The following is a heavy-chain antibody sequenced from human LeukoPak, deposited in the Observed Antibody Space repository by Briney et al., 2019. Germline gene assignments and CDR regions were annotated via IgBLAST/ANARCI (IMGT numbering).Heavy chain of an antibody. J-gene: IGHJ3*02. D-gene: IGHD6-13*01. CDR2: IKQDGSEK. V-gene: IGHV3-7*01. Sequence: GGSLRLSCAASGFTFSSYWMNWVRQAPGKRLEWVANIKQDGSEKYYADSVKGRFTISRDNSKNTLYLQINSLRAEDTAVYYCARGPYSRLAFDIWGQGTMVTVSS. CDR3: ARGPYSRLAFDI. CDR1: GFTFSSYW.